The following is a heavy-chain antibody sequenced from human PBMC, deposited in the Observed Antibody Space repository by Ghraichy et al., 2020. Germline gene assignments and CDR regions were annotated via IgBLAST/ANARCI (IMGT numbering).Heavy chain of an antibody. J-gene: IGHJ1*01. V-gene: IGHV3-23*01. D-gene: IGHD2-15*01. CDR3: AKDVGRGGGSCFHH. CDR2: ISGSGGNT. Sequence: GGSLRLSCAASGFTFSSYAMSWVRQAPGKGLEWVSAISGSGGNTYYADSVKGRFTFSRDNSKNTLYLQMNSLRAEDTAVYYCAKDVGRGGGSCFHHWGQGPLVTGSS. CDR1: GFTFSSYA.